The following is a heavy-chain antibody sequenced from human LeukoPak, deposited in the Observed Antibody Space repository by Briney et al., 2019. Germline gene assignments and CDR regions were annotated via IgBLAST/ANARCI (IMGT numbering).Heavy chain of an antibody. Sequence: PSETLSLTCTVSVASISRYHWSWVRQVPKKGLEWIGFLHYSGSAYYNPSLKSRVTFSVDTSKTHFSLSLSSVTAADTAVYYCARLAVAGKYYFDYWGQGTLVTVSS. CDR2: LHYSGSA. V-gene: IGHV4-59*08. D-gene: IGHD6-19*01. CDR3: ARLAVAGKYYFDY. J-gene: IGHJ4*02. CDR1: VASISRYH.